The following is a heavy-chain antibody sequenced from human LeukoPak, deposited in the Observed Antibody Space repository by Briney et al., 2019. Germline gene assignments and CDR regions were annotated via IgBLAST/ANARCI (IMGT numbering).Heavy chain of an antibody. CDR1: AGSISSSTYY. D-gene: IGHD3-16*02. CDR3: ARGAYDYVWGSYRQSPYYFDY. Sequence: PSETLSLTCTVSAGSISSSTYYWGWIRQPPGKGLEWIGSIYYSGSTDYNPSLKSRVTISVDTSKNQFSLKLSSVTAADTAVYYCARGAYDYVWGSYRQSPYYFDYWGQGTLVTVSS. CDR2: IYYSGST. J-gene: IGHJ4*02. V-gene: IGHV4-39*01.